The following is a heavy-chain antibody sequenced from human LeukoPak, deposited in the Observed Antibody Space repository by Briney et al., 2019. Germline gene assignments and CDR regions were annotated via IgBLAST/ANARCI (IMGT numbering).Heavy chain of an antibody. CDR3: AKAPMTGYFRFDY. D-gene: IGHD3-9*01. CDR2: ISWNSGSI. CDR1: GFTFDDYA. V-gene: IGHV3-9*01. Sequence: PGGTLRLSCAASGFTFDDYAMHWVRQAPGKGLEWVSGISWNSGSIGYADSVKGRFTISRDNAKNSLYLQMNSLRAEDTALYYCAKAPMTGYFRFDYWGQGTLVTVSS. J-gene: IGHJ4*02.